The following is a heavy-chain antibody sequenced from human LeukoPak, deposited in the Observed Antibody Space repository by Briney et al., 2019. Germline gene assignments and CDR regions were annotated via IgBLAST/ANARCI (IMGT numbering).Heavy chain of an antibody. CDR3: ARENSGSYREFDY. J-gene: IGHJ4*02. CDR2: INHSGST. Sequence: SETLSLTCAVYGGSFSGYYWSWIRQPPGKGLEWIGEINHSGSTYYNPSLESRVTISVDTSKNQFSLKLNSLTAADTAVFYCARENSGSYREFDYWGQGTLVTVSS. D-gene: IGHD1-26*01. V-gene: IGHV4-34*01. CDR1: GGSFSGYY.